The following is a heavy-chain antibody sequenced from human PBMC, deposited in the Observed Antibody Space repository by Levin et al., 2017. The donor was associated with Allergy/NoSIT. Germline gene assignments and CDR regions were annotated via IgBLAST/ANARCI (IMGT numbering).Heavy chain of an antibody. CDR1: GFTFSSYA. Sequence: PGGSLRLSCAASGFTFSSYAMHWVRQAPGKGLEWVAVISYDGSNKYYADPVKGRFTISRDNSKNTLYLQMNSLRAEDTAVYYCAREADITMVRGVTFDYWGQGTLVTVSS. D-gene: IGHD3-10*01. V-gene: IGHV3-30-3*01. CDR3: AREADITMVRGVTFDY. J-gene: IGHJ4*02. CDR2: ISYDGSNK.